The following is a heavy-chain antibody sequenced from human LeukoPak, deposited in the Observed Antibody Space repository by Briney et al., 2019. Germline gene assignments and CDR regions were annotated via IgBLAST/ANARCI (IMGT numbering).Heavy chain of an antibody. D-gene: IGHD3-10*01. CDR3: AKGSRGYGHYFDY. J-gene: IGHJ4*02. Sequence: VQPGGSLRLSCAASGFTFSGYAMSWVRQAPGKGLEWVSAISGSGGSTYYADSVKGRFTISRDNSKNTLYLQMNNLRAEDTAVYYCAKGSRGYGHYFDYWGQGTLVTVSS. CDR2: ISGSGGST. CDR1: GFTFSGYA. V-gene: IGHV3-23*01.